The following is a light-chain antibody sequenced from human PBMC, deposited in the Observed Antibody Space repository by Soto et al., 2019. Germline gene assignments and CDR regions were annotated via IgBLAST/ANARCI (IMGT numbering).Light chain of an antibody. V-gene: IGKV1-33*01. J-gene: IGKJ4*01. CDR2: GAS. CDR1: HDITNY. CDR3: QQYDSLPT. Sequence: DIQMTQSPSSLSASVGDRVTITCQASHDITNYLNWYQQKPGKGPRLLIYGASNLETGVPSRFSGSGFGTDISFTISSLQPEDFATYYCQQYDSLPTFGGGTKVELK.